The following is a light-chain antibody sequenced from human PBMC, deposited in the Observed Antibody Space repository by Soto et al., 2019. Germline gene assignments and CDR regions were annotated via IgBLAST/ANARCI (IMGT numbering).Light chain of an antibody. Sequence: QSALTQPASVSGSPGQSITISCTGTNSDIGGYNYVSWYQQHPGKAPKVMIYEVSHRPPWVSNRFSGSKSGNTASLTISGLQAEDEADYYCSSYTTSSTLVFGGGTKVTVL. J-gene: IGLJ3*02. CDR2: EVS. CDR1: NSDIGGYNY. CDR3: SSYTTSSTLV. V-gene: IGLV2-14*01.